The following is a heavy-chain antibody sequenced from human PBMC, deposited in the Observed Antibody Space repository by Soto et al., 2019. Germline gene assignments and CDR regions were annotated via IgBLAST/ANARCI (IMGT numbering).Heavy chain of an antibody. J-gene: IGHJ4*02. V-gene: IGHV1-69*02. CDR1: GGTFSSYT. D-gene: IGHD3-10*01. Sequence: SVKVSCKASGGTFSSYTISCVRQAPGQGLEWMGRIIPVLGIANYAQKFQGRVTITADKSTSTAYMELSSLRSEDTAVYYCARLPTMVRGVLGLDYWGQGTLVTVSS. CDR3: ARLPTMVRGVLGLDY. CDR2: IIPVLGIA.